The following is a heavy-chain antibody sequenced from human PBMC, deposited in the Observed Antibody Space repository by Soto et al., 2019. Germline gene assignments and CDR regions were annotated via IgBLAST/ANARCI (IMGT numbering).Heavy chain of an antibody. CDR2: ISSSSSYI. V-gene: IGHV3-21*01. CDR3: ARDGLTYYDILTGYYLGYMDV. D-gene: IGHD3-9*01. CDR1: GFTFSSYS. Sequence: GGSLRLSCAASGFTFSSYSMNWVRQAPGKGLEWVSSISSSSSYIYYADSVKGRFTISRDNAKNSLYLQMNSLRAEDTAVYYCARDGLTYYDILTGYYLGYMDVWAKGTTVTVSS. J-gene: IGHJ6*03.